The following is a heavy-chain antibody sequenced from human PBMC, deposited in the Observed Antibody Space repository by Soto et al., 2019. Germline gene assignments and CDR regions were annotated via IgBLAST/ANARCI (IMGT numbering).Heavy chain of an antibody. D-gene: IGHD6-6*01. V-gene: IGHV4-31*03. J-gene: IGHJ4*02. CDR1: GESINSGGYY. CDR3: ARASSSSSAADY. CDR2: IYDSESA. Sequence: QVQLQESGPGLVKASQTLSLICSGSGESINSGGYYWSWIRHHPGKGLEWIGYIYDSESAYYNPSLKSRVTISMDTSKNHFAMKLSSVTAADTAVYYCARASSSSSAADYWGQRTLVTVSS.